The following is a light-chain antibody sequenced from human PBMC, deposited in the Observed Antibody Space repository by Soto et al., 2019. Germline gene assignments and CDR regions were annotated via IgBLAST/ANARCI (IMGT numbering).Light chain of an antibody. V-gene: IGKV3-20*01. CDR3: QQYGSSPRT. J-gene: IGKJ1*01. CDR1: QSVSSNY. Sequence: EIVLTQSPGTLSLSPGQRATLSCRASQSVSSNYLAWYQQKPGQAPRLLIYGASIRLTGIPDRFSGSGSGTDFTLTISRLEPEDLAVYYCQQYGSSPRTFGQGTKVEIK. CDR2: GAS.